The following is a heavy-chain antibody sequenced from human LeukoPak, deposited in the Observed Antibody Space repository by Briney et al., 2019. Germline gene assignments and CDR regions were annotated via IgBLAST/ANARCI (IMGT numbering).Heavy chain of an antibody. CDR2: ISYDGSNK. CDR3: AKDWGFQFASGRYCEY. V-gene: IGHV3-30*18. Sequence: GGSLRLSCAASGFTFTNYGMHWVRQAPGKGLQWVADISYDGSNKYYADSVTGRFSISRDNSKNTLYLQMNSLRAEDTAVYYCAKDWGFQFASGRYCEYWRRGRLVTVSS. J-gene: IGHJ4*02. CDR1: GFTFTNYG. D-gene: IGHD3-10*01.